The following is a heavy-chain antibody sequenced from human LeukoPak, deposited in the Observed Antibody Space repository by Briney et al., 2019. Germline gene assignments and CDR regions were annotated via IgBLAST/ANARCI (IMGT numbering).Heavy chain of an antibody. CDR1: GFTFRTYW. J-gene: IGHJ3*02. D-gene: IGHD2-8*01. V-gene: IGHV3-74*01. CDR2: IKSDGSDI. Sequence: GGSLRLSCAASGFTFRTYWMHWVRQVPGKGLVWVSRIKSDGSDIIYADSVKGRFTISRDNAKNTLYLQMNSLRAEDTAVYYCARKGYATYALDIWGQGTLVTVSS. CDR3: ARKGYATYALDI.